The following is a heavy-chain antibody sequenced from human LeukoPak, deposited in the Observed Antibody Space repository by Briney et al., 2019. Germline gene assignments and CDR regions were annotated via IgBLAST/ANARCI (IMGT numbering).Heavy chain of an antibody. J-gene: IGHJ4*02. CDR1: GYTFTSYG. CDR3: ARDCSSTSCLPFDY. Sequence: ASVKVSCKASGYTFTSYGISWVRQAPGQGLEWMGWISAYNGNTNYAQKLQGRVTMTIDTSTSTAYMELRSLRSDDTAVYYCARDCSSTSCLPFDYWGQGTLVTVSS. D-gene: IGHD2-2*01. V-gene: IGHV1-18*01. CDR2: ISAYNGNT.